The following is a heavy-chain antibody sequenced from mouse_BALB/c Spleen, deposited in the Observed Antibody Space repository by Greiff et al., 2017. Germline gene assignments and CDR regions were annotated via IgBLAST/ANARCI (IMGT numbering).Heavy chain of an antibody. CDR1: DYTFTDYE. CDR3: TRRWLLPYFDY. D-gene: IGHD2-3*01. J-gene: IGHJ2*01. Sequence: QVQLQQSGAELVRPGASVTLSCKASDYTFTDYEMHWVKQTPVHGLEWIGAIDPETGGTAYNQKFKGKATLTADKSSSTAYMELRSLTSEDSAVYYCTRRWLLPYFDYWGQGTTLTVSS. CDR2: IDPETGGT. V-gene: IGHV1-15*01.